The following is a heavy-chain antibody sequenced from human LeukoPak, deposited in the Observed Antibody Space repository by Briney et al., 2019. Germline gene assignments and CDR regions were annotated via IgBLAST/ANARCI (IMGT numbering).Heavy chain of an antibody. V-gene: IGHV4-31*03. CDR2: IYYSGST. J-gene: IGHJ5*02. Sequence: SETLSLTCTVSGGSISCGGYYWSWIRQHPGKGLEWIGYIYYSGSTYYNPSLKSRVTISVDTSKNQFSLKPSSVTAAHTAVYYCAGGYYDFWSGYYNWFDPWGQGTLVTVSS. CDR1: GGSISCGGYY. CDR3: AGGYYDFWSGYYNWFDP. D-gene: IGHD3-3*01.